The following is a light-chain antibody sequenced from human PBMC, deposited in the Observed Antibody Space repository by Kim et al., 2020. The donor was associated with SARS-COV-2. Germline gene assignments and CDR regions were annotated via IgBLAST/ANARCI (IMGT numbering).Light chain of an antibody. V-gene: IGLV1-40*01. CDR1: SANSGAGYE. J-gene: IGLJ1*01. Sequence: VTIRWNGGSANSGAGYEVQWYQQIPGRAARLLLFGNGNRRSGVPDRFSASTSGTPASLAITGLQADDESYDYCQSSDSSLSGSIVFGTGTQLTVL. CDR2: GNG. CDR3: QSSDSSLSGSIV.